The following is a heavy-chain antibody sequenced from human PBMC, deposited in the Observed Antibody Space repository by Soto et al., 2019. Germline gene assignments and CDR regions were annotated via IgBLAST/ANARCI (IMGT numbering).Heavy chain of an antibody. CDR3: ARPYGGNSHFDY. V-gene: IGHV1-69*01. Sequence: QVQRVKSGAEVKRPGSSVKVSGKASGGPFTSYAISWVRRAPGQGLEWMGGIIPIFGTANYAQKFQGRVTITADESTSTAYMELSSLRSEDTAVYYCARPYGGNSHFDYWGQGTLVTVSS. J-gene: IGHJ4*02. D-gene: IGHD2-21*02. CDR2: IIPIFGTA. CDR1: GGPFTSYA.